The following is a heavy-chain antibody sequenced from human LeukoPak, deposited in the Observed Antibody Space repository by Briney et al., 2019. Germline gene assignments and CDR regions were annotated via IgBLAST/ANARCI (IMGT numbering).Heavy chain of an antibody. V-gene: IGHV3-23*01. Sequence: QPGGSLRLSCATSGFTFSTYALSWVRQVPGRGLEWVSGLSGSGGSTDYADSVKGRFTISRDNSKNTPYLQMNSLTAEDSAIYYCAKSIVVMPTSKGSYMDVWGQGTTVTVSS. D-gene: IGHD2-8*01. J-gene: IGHJ6*03. CDR2: LSGSGGST. CDR3: AKSIVVMPTSKGSYMDV. CDR1: GFTFSTYA.